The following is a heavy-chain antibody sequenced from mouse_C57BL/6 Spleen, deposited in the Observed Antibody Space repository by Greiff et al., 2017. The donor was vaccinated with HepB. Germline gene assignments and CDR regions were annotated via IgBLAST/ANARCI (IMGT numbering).Heavy chain of an antibody. CDR1: GFTFSSYA. J-gene: IGHJ2*01. CDR3: ARDEGGSTLYFDY. V-gene: IGHV5-4*01. CDR2: ISDGGSYT. Sequence: EVQLVESGGGLVKPGGSLKLSCAASGFTFSSYAMSWVRQTPEKRLEWVATISDGGSYTYYPDNVKGRFTISRDNAKNNLYLQMSHLKSEDTAMYYCARDEGGSTLYFDYWGQGTTLTVSS. D-gene: IGHD1-1*01.